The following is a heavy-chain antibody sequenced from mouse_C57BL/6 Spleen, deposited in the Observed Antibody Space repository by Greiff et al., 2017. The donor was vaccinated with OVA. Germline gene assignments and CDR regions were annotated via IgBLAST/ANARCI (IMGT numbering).Heavy chain of an antibody. J-gene: IGHJ4*01. Sequence: VQLQQSGAELVKPGASVKMSCKASGYTFTTYPLAWMKQNHGKSLEWIGHFHPYNDDTKYNAKFKGKATLTVEKSSITVYLELSRLTSDDSAVYYCARGDYDDAMDYWGQGTSVTVSS. V-gene: IGHV1-47*01. CDR2: FHPYNDDT. CDR3: ARGDYDDAMDY. CDR1: GYTFTTYP. D-gene: IGHD2-4*01.